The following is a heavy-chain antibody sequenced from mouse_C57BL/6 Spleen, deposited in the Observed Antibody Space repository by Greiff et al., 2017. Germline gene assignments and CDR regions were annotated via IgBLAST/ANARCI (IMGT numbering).Heavy chain of an antibody. V-gene: IGHV5-9-1*02. CDR1: GFTFSSYA. Sequence: EVMLVESGEGLVKPGGSLKLSCAASGFTFSSYAMSWVRQTPEKRLEWVAYISSGGAYIYYADTVKGRFTISRDNARNTLYLQLSSLKSEDTAMYYCTGYDGYYGYYAMDYWGQGTSVTVSS. CDR2: ISSGGAYI. D-gene: IGHD2-3*01. J-gene: IGHJ4*01. CDR3: TGYDGYYGYYAMDY.